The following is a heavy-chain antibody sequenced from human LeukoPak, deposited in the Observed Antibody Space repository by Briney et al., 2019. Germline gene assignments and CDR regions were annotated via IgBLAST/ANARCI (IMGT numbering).Heavy chain of an antibody. D-gene: IGHD5-24*01. CDR1: GGTFSSYA. V-gene: IGHV1-69*05. CDR3: ARNHQVGRWLQFNH. J-gene: IGHJ4*02. CDR2: IIPIFGTA. Sequence: ASVKVSCKASGGTFSSYAISWVRQAPGQGLEWMGRIIPIFGTANYAQKFQGRVTITTDESTSTAYMELSSLRSEDTAVYYCARNHQVGRWLQFNHWGQGTLVTVSS.